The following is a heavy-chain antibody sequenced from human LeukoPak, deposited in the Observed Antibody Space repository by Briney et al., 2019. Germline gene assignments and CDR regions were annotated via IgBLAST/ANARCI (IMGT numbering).Heavy chain of an antibody. CDR1: GYTFTGYY. J-gene: IGHJ4*02. V-gene: IGHV1-2*02. Sequence: GSVKVSCKASGYTFTGYYLHWVRRAPGQRVEWLGWINPNSGETKYAQESQGRVTMTRDTSISTAYMELSGLRSDDTAVYYCARVLRASVWDNSGHPDYWGQGALVTVSS. D-gene: IGHD3-22*01. CDR2: INPNSGET. CDR3: ARVLRASVWDNSGHPDY.